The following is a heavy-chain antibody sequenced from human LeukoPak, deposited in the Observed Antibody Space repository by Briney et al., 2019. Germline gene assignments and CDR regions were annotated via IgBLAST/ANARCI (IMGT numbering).Heavy chain of an antibody. D-gene: IGHD2-2*01. Sequence: GASVKVSCKASGYTFTSYDINWVRQASGQGLEWMGWMNPNSGNTGYAQKFQGRVTMTRDTSITTAYLELSSLNSEDTAVYYCARGHDHGDIVVVPAATWFDPWGQGTLVTVSS. CDR3: ARGHDHGDIVVVPAATWFDP. CDR2: MNPNSGNT. CDR1: GYTFTSYD. V-gene: IGHV1-8*01. J-gene: IGHJ5*02.